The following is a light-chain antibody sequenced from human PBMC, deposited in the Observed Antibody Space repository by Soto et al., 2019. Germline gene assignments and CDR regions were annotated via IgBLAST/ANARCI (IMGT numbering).Light chain of an antibody. J-gene: IGKJ1*01. CDR2: GAS. CDR3: QQYSSSRT. Sequence: EIVLTQSPATLSLSPGERATLSCRASQSVSSSYLAWYQQKPGQAPRLLIYGASNRATGIPDRFSGSGSGTDFTLTISRLEPEDFAVYYCQQYSSSRTFGQGTKVDI. CDR1: QSVSSSY. V-gene: IGKV3-20*01.